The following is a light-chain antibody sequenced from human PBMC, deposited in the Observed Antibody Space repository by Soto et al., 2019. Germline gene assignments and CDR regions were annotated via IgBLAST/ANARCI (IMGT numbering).Light chain of an antibody. J-gene: IGLJ1*01. V-gene: IGLV2-14*01. Sequence: QSALTQPASVSGSPGQSITISCTGTSSDVGGHNSVAWYQHNPGKAPKLMIYDVSNRPSGVSSRFSGSKSGNTASLSISGLQAEDEADYYCSSYTSSRTLVFGTGTKLTVL. CDR3: SSYTSSRTLV. CDR2: DVS. CDR1: SSDVGGHNS.